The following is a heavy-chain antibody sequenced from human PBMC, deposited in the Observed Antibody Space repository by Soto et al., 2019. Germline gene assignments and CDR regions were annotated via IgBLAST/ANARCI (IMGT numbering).Heavy chain of an antibody. D-gene: IGHD2-21*01. CDR2: INWNGVST. CDR1: GFTFGDYG. CDR3: ARDPAYCGGDCPDAFDI. J-gene: IGHJ3*02. V-gene: IGHV3-20*04. Sequence: GGSLGLSCAASGFTFGDYGMSWVRQAPGKGLEWVSGINWNGVSTGYADSVKGRFTISRDNAKNSLYLQMNSLRAEDTALYYCARDPAYCGGDCPDAFDIWGQETMVTVSS.